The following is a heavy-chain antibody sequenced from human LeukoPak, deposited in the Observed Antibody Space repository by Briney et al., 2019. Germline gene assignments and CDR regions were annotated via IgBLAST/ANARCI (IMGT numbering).Heavy chain of an antibody. D-gene: IGHD1-26*01. J-gene: IGHJ4*02. CDR1: GFTFSSFA. CDR3: ARGNSGSYYGFDY. Sequence: PGGSLRLSCAASGFTFSSFAMTWIRQPPGKGLEWIGYIYYTGSTNYNPSLKSRVTISVDTSKNQFSLKLSSVTAADTAVYYCARGNSGSYYGFDYWGQGTLVTVSS. CDR2: IYYTGST. V-gene: IGHV4-59*01.